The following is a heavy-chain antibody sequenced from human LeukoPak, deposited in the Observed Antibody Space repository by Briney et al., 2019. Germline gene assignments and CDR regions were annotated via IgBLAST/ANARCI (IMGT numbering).Heavy chain of an antibody. J-gene: IGHJ4*02. D-gene: IGHD2-2*01. Sequence: SGTLSLTCAVSDVSISSDNWWSWVRQSPGKGLEWIGELFHGGSTNCNPSLKSRVTISIDKSKNQFSLSLTSVTAADTAVYYCAKVRGGCSRTSCYFENWGQGTLITVSS. CDR2: LFHGGST. CDR1: DVSISSDNW. CDR3: AKVRGGCSRTSCYFEN. V-gene: IGHV4-4*02.